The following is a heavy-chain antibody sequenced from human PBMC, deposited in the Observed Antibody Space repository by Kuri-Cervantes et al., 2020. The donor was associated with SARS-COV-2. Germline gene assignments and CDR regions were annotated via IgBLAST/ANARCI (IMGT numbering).Heavy chain of an antibody. CDR3: AKATPLRHYDFWSDYYNEREWFDP. V-gene: IGHV3-23*01. CDR1: GFTFAGFA. J-gene: IGHJ5*02. CDR2: ISSGGGST. Sequence: GGSLRLSCAASGFTFAGFAMTWVRQAPGKGLEWVSSISSGGGSTFYADSVKGWFTISRDNSKSTLFLQMNSLRVEDTAVFHCAKATPLRHYDFWSDYYNEREWFDPWGQGTLVTVSS. D-gene: IGHD3-3*01.